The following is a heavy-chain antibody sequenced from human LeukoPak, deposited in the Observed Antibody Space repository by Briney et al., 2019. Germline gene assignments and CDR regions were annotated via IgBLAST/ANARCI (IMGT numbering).Heavy chain of an antibody. Sequence: PGGSLRLSCAASGFTFRSYGMHWVRQAPGKGLEWVAVIWYDGSNKYYADSVKGRFTISRENFKNTLYLQMNSLRAEDTAVYYCAKVLSGWSHYFDYWGQGTLVTVSS. CDR2: IWYDGSNK. CDR3: AKVLSGWSHYFDY. CDR1: GFTFRSYG. D-gene: IGHD6-19*01. V-gene: IGHV3-33*06. J-gene: IGHJ4*02.